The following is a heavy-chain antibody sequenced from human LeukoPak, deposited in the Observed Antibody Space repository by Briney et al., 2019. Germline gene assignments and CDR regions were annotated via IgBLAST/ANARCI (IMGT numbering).Heavy chain of an antibody. J-gene: IGHJ4*02. CDR3: ARGSKYSYSFDY. Sequence: ASVKVSCKASGYTFTSYAMNWVRQAPGQGLEWMGWINPNSGGTKYAQKFQGRVTMTRDTSITTAYMELRWLRFDDTAVYYCARGSKYSYSFDYWGQGTLVTVSS. CDR2: INPNSGGT. CDR1: GYTFTSYA. V-gene: IGHV1-2*02. D-gene: IGHD5-18*01.